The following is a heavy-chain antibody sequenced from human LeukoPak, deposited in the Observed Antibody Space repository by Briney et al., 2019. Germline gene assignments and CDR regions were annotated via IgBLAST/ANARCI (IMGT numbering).Heavy chain of an antibody. CDR1: GFTFSNYW. J-gene: IGHJ4*02. V-gene: IGHV3-7*01. CDR2: IKQDGSEK. Sequence: GGSLRLSCTASGFTFSNYWMSWVRQAPGKGLEWVANIKQDGSEKYYVNSVKGRFTISRDNAKNSLYLQMNSLRAEDTAIYYCAREDDWNYEDYWGQGTLVTVSS. D-gene: IGHD1-7*01. CDR3: AREDDWNYEDY.